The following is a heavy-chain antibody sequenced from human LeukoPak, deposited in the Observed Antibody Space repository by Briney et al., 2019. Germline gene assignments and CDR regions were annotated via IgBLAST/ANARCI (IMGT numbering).Heavy chain of an antibody. CDR1: GFTVITND. Sequence: GGSLRLSCAASGFTVITNDMAWVRQAPGKGLEWVSVLYSDGSTKYADSVQGRFTISRDNSKNTLYLEMNSLSPDDTAVYYCARGVEPLAANTLAYWGQGTLVTVSS. CDR3: ARGVEPLAANTLAY. J-gene: IGHJ4*02. CDR2: LYSDGST. V-gene: IGHV3-53*01. D-gene: IGHD1-14*01.